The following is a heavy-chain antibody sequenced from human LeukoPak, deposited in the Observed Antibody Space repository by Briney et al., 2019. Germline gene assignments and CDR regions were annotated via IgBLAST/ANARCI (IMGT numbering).Heavy chain of an antibody. J-gene: IGHJ4*02. CDR1: GGSISSSSYY. V-gene: IGHV4-39*01. Sequence: ASETLSLTCTVSGGSISSSSYYWGWIRQPPGKGLEWIGSIYYSGSTYYNPSLKSRVTISVDTSKNQFSLKLSSVTAADTAVYYRARHADDYVWGSYRFDYWGQGALVTVSS. D-gene: IGHD3-16*02. CDR3: ARHADDYVWGSYRFDY. CDR2: IYYSGST.